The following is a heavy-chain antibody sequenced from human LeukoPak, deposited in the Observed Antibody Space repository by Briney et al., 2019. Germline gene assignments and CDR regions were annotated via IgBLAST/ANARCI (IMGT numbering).Heavy chain of an antibody. D-gene: IGHD5-18*01. CDR2: ISSSGSTI. V-gene: IGHV3-48*03. J-gene: IGHJ3*02. CDR3: TTEGYIYGHHALDS. CDR1: GFTFSSYE. Sequence: GGSLRLSCAASGFTFSSYEMNWVRQAPGKGLEWVSYISSSGSTIYYADSVKGRFTISRDNAKNSLYLQMNSLKTEDTAVYFCTTEGYIYGHHALDSWGQGTMVTVSS.